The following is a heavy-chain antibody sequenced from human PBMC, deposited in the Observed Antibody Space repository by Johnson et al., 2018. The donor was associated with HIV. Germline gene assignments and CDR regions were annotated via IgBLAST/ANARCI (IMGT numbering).Heavy chain of an antibody. J-gene: IGHJ3*02. CDR2: ISYDGSNK. V-gene: IGHV3-30-3*01. D-gene: IGHD1-1*01. CDR1: GFTFSSYA. CDR3: ARGGVWNDFDAFDI. Sequence: QVQLVESGGGVVQPGRSLRLSCAASGFTFSSYAMHWVRQAPGKGLEWVAVISYDGSNKYYADSVKGRFTISRDNSKNTLYLQMNSLRAEETAVYYCARGGVWNDFDAFDIWGQGTMVTVSS.